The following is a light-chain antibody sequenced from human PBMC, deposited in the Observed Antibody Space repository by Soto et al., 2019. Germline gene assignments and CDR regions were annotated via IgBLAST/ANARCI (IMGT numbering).Light chain of an antibody. V-gene: IGLV2-11*01. CDR3: CSYAGRYTYV. CDR2: DVS. J-gene: IGLJ1*01. CDR1: SSDIGTYNY. Sequence: QSALTQPRSMSGSPGQSVTISCTGTSSDIGTYNYVSWYQQHPGKAPKLMIFDVSKGPSGVPDRFSGSKSGNTASLTISGLQAEDEADYYCCSYAGRYTYVFGTGTKLTVL.